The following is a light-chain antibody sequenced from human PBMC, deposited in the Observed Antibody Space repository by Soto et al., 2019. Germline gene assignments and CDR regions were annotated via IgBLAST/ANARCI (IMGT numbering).Light chain of an antibody. V-gene: IGLV2-14*03. CDR1: SSDIGAYHY. Sequence: QSALTQPVSVSGFPGQSITISCTGTSSDIGAYHYVSWYQRHPGKAPNLMIYDVSNRPSGISDRFSGSKSGNTASLTISGLQVEDEGDYYCSSYTTSRTVVLGGGTKLTVL. J-gene: IGLJ2*01. CDR2: DVS. CDR3: SSYTTSRTVV.